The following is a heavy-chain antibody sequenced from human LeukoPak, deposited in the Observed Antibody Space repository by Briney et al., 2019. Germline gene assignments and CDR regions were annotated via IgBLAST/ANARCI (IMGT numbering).Heavy chain of an antibody. J-gene: IGHJ6*02. CDR3: AKETSGNSGSYWAVGGGMDV. D-gene: IGHD1-26*01. Sequence: PGGSLRLSCAASGFTFDDYAMHWVRQAPGKGLEWVSGISWNSGSIGYADSVKGRFTISRDNAKNSLYLQMNSLRAEDTALYYCAKETSGNSGSYWAVGGGMDVWGQGTTVTVSS. V-gene: IGHV3-9*01. CDR1: GFTFDDYA. CDR2: ISWNSGSI.